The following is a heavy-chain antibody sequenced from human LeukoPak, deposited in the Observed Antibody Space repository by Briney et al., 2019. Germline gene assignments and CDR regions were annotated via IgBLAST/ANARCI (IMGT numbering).Heavy chain of an antibody. CDR1: GFTFNHYA. V-gene: IGHV3-23*01. CDR3: GKTTVGYSSGRYPGWPVDC. CDR2: IFGSGGSA. J-gene: IGHJ4*02. D-gene: IGHD6-19*01. Sequence: PGGSLRLYCAASGFTFNHYAMYWVRQAPGKGLEWVAGIFGSGGSAHYADSVKGRFTIFRDNSKNTVYLQMNSLRAEDTAVYYCGKTTVGYSSGRYPGWPVDCWGQGTLVTVSS.